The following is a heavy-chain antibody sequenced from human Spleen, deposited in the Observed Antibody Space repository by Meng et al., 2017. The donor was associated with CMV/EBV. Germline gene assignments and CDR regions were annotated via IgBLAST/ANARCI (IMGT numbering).Heavy chain of an antibody. V-gene: IGHV3-43D*03. CDR1: GFTFDDYA. Sequence: GGSLRLSCAATGFTFDDYAMHWVRQTPGKGLEWVSLISWDGGSTYYADSVKGRFTVSRDNSKNTLYLQLNSLRAEDTAVYYCARAEGWFDPWGQGTLVTVSS. CDR2: ISWDGGST. J-gene: IGHJ5*02. CDR3: ARAEGWFDP.